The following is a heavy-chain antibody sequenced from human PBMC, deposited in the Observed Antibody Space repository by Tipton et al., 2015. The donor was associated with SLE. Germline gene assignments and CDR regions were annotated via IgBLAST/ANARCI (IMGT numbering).Heavy chain of an antibody. CDR1: GGSFSGYY. CDR2: INHSGST. Sequence: TLSLTCAVYGGSFSGYYWSWIRQPPGKGLEWIGEINHSGSTNYNPSLKSRVTISVDTSKNQFSLKLSSVTAADTAVYYCAKDAYYYDSSGYLGEGFDYWGQGTLVTVSS. D-gene: IGHD3-22*01. V-gene: IGHV4-34*01. J-gene: IGHJ4*02. CDR3: AKDAYYYDSSGYLGEGFDY.